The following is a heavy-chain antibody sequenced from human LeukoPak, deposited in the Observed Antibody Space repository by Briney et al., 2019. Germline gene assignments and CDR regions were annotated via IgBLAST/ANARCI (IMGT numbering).Heavy chain of an antibody. CDR1: GGSISNYY. CDR3: ARAAEYSSGWYLFDF. J-gene: IGHJ4*02. D-gene: IGHD6-19*01. Sequence: ASETLSLTCTVSGGSISNYYWTWIRQPAGKGLEWIGRIYTSGGTNYNPSLKSRVTMSVDTSTNQFSQKLSSVTAADTAMYYCARAAEYSSGWYLFDFWGQGILVTVSA. CDR2: IYTSGGT. V-gene: IGHV4-4*07.